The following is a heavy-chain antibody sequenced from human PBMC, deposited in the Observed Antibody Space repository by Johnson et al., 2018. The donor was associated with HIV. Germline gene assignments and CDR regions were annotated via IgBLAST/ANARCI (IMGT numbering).Heavy chain of an antibody. Sequence: VQLVESGGGEVQPGRSLRLSCAASGFTFSGYGMHWVRQAPGKGLEWVAVISYDGSNKHYSEAVKGRFTISRDNSKNTLYLQMNSLRTEDTAVYYCANLGDSVCNNGFVCWGQGTMVTVSS. CDR1: GFTFSGYG. CDR3: ANLGDSVCNNGFVC. J-gene: IGHJ3*01. D-gene: IGHD2-21*02. V-gene: IGHV3-30*18. CDR2: ISYDGSNK.